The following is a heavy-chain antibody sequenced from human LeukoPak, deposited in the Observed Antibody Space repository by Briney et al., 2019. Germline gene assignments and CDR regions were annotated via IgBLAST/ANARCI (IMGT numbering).Heavy chain of an antibody. CDR3: ARGPTTVTTGLRYFDD. CDR2: INPSGGSL. CDR1: GYTFTTYY. J-gene: IGHJ4*02. D-gene: IGHD4-17*01. Sequence: GASLTVSSKASGYTFTTYYIHWVPQTPGQGREWVGLINPSGGSLSYAQKFQGRVTMTRDTSTSTVYMEVSSLRSEDTSVYYCARGPTTVTTGLRYFDDWGQGTLVTVSS. V-gene: IGHV1-46*01.